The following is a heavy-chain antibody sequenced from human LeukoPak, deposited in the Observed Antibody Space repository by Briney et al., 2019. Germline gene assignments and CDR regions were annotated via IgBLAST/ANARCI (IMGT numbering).Heavy chain of an antibody. CDR3: AKDQFPTYYYDSSGYYPHDY. V-gene: IGHV3-66*01. CDR1: GFTVSSNY. CDR2: TYSGGST. D-gene: IGHD3-22*01. Sequence: GGSLRLSCAASGFTVSSNYMSWVRQAPGKGLEWVSVTYSGGSTYYADSVKGRFTISRDNSKNTLYLQMNSLRAEDTAVYYCAKDQFPTYYYDSSGYYPHDYWGQGTLVTVSS. J-gene: IGHJ4*02.